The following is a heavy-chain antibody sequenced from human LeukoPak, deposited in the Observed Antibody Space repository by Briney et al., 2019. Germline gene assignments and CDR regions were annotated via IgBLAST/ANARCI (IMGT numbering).Heavy chain of an antibody. CDR2: ICSSGSTT. D-gene: IGHD3-22*01. V-gene: IGHV3-11*01. CDR3: ARKTSSGPFDS. CDR1: GFTFGDYY. J-gene: IGHJ5*01. Sequence: SGGSLRLSCAASGFTFGDYYMSWFRQAPGKGRGWVSYICSSGSTTYYADSVKGRFTISRDNAKNSLYLQMNSLRAEDTAVYYCARKTSSGPFDSWGQGTLVTVSS.